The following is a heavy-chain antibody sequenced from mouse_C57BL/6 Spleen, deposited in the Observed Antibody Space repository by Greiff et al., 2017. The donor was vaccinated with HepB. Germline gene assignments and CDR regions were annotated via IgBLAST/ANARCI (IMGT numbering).Heavy chain of an antibody. CDR1: GYTFTSYW. D-gene: IGHD1-1*01. CDR3: ARRLLRSYAMDY. CDR2: IDPSDSYT. V-gene: IGHV1-50*01. Sequence: VQLQQSGAELVKPGASVKLSCKASGYTFTSYWMQWVKQRPGQGLEWIGEIDPSDSYTNYNQKFKGKATLTVDTSSSTAYMQLSSLTSEDSAVYYCARRLLRSYAMDYWGQGTSVTVSS. J-gene: IGHJ4*01.